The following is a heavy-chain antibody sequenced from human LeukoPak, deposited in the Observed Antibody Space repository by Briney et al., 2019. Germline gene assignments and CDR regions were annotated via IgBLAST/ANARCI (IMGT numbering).Heavy chain of an antibody. CDR1: GFTFSSYW. CDR3: ARVYSSSWYPDAFGI. V-gene: IGHV3-7*01. Sequence: PGGSLRLSCAASGFTFSSYWMSWVRQAPGKGLEWVANIKQDGSEKYYVDSVKGRFTISRDNAKNSLYLQMNSLRAEDTAVYYCARVYSSSWYPDAFGIWGQGTMVTVSS. D-gene: IGHD6-13*01. CDR2: IKQDGSEK. J-gene: IGHJ3*02.